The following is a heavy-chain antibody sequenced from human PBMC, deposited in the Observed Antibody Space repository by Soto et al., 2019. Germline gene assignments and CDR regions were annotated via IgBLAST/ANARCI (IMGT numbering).Heavy chain of an antibody. CDR1: GYTFSNYD. D-gene: IGHD3-10*01. Sequence: QVQLVQSGAELKKPGASVKVSCKASGYTFSNYDMNWVRQATGQGPEWIGWVNPNNGDTGYAQKFQGRVTLTTDISTTTAYMELTSLRSEATALYYCAKVSRKGSAIDFDYWGQGTLITVSS. J-gene: IGHJ4*02. CDR2: VNPNNGDT. CDR3: AKVSRKGSAIDFDY. V-gene: IGHV1-8*01.